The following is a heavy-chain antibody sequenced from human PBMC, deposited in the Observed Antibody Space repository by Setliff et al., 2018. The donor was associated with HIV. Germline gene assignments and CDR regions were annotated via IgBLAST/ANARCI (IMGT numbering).Heavy chain of an antibody. J-gene: IGHJ3*02. CDR1: GYSFSNYW. Sequence: PGESLKISCKGSGYSFSNYWIGWVRQMPGKGLEWMGIVYPGDSDTRYSPSFEGQVTISADKSISTAYLQWSSLKASDTAMYYCARRDSSGWLASRDPFDIWGQGTMVTVSS. CDR3: ARRDSSGWLASRDPFDI. D-gene: IGHD6-19*01. CDR2: VYPGDSDT. V-gene: IGHV5-51*01.